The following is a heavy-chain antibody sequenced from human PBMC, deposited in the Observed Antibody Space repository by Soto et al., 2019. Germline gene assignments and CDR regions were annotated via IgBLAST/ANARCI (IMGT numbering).Heavy chain of an antibody. V-gene: IGHV4-39*01. D-gene: IGHD6-19*01. CDR3: GPNAANSSGFTDY. Sequence: PSETLSLTCTVSGGSISSSSYYWGWIRQPPGKGLEWIGSIYYSGSTYYNPSLKSRVTISVDTSKNQFSLKLSSVTAADTAVYYWGPNAANSSGFTDYWRQGPLVTVSP. J-gene: IGHJ4*02. CDR1: GGSISSSSYY. CDR2: IYYSGST.